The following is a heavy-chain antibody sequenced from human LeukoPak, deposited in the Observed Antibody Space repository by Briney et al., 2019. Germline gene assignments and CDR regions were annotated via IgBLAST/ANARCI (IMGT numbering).Heavy chain of an antibody. CDR1: GFTFDDYA. V-gene: IGHV3-43D*03. Sequence: GGSLRLSCAASGFTFDDYAMHWVRQAPGKGLEWVSLISWDGGSTYYADSVKGRFTISRDNAKNSLYLQMNSLRAEDTAVYYCARGPSGSYSHFDYWGQGTLVTVSS. CDR3: ARGPSGSYSHFDY. D-gene: IGHD1-26*01. J-gene: IGHJ4*02. CDR2: ISWDGGST.